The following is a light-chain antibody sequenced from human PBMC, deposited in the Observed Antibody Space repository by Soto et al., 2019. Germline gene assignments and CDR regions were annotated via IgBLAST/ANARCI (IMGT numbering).Light chain of an antibody. CDR2: GAS. CDR1: QGISTW. CDR3: QQANSFPMT. Sequence: QRIQSRSSVALSVGGRVTITCRASQGISTWLAWYQQKAGKAPNLLIYGASNLHSGVPSRFSGSGSGTNFTLTISSLQPEDFATYYCQQANSFPMTFGQGTRLEIK. J-gene: IGKJ5*01. V-gene: IGKV1-12*01.